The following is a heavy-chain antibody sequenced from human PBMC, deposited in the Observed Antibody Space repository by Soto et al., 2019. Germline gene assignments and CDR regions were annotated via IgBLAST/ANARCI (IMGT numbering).Heavy chain of an antibody. CDR3: ARAPRGAAGRSVFFDY. J-gene: IGHJ4*02. D-gene: IGHD6-13*01. CDR2: INHSGST. V-gene: IGHV4-34*01. Sequence: ASETLSLICAVYGGSFSGYYWSWIRQPPGKGLEWIGEINHSGSTNYNPSLKSRVTISVDTSKNQFSLKLSSVTAADTAVYYCARAPRGAAGRSVFFDYWGQGTLVTVSS. CDR1: GGSFSGYY.